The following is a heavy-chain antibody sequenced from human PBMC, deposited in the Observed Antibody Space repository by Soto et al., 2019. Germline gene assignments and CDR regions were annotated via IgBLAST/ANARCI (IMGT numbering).Heavy chain of an antibody. V-gene: IGHV4-39*01. CDR2: IYYSGST. Sequence: SETLSLTCTVSGGSISSSSYYWGWIRQPPGKGLEWIGSIYYSGSTYYNPSLKSRVTISVDTSKNQFSLKLSSVAAADTAVYYCARHRSQSSWTLVVYYYYGMDVWGPGPTVTVS. J-gene: IGHJ6*02. CDR1: GGSISSSSYY. D-gene: IGHD6-13*01. CDR3: ARHRSQSSWTLVVYYYYGMDV.